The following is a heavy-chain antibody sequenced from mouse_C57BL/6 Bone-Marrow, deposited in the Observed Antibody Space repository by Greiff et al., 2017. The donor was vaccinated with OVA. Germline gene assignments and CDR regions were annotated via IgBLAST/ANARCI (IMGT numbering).Heavy chain of an antibody. V-gene: IGHV5-12*01. Sequence: DVHLVESGGGLVQPGGSLKLSCAASGFTFSDYYMYWVRQTPEKRLEWVAYISNGGGSTYYPDTVKGRFTISRDNAKNTLYLQMSRLKSEDTAMYYCARGDYDYDVNAMDYWGQGTSVTVSS. CDR3: ARGDYDYDVNAMDY. D-gene: IGHD2-4*01. J-gene: IGHJ4*01. CDR1: GFTFSDYY. CDR2: ISNGGGST.